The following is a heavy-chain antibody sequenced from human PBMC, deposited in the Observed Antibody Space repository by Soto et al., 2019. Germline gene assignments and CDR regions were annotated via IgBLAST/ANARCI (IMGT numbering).Heavy chain of an antibody. J-gene: IGHJ4*02. D-gene: IGHD3-10*01. CDR3: ARLDLPLLYYFDY. Sequence: PGDSLKISCKGSGYSFTNYWIGWVRQMPGKGLEWMGIIYVGDSDTRYSPSFQGQVTISADKSISTAYLQWSSLKASDTAMYYCARLDLPLLYYFDYWVQGTLVTVSS. CDR1: GYSFTNYW. CDR2: IYVGDSDT. V-gene: IGHV5-51*01.